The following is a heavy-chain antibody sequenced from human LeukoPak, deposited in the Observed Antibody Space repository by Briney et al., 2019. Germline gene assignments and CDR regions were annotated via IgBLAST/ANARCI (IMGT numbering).Heavy chain of an antibody. V-gene: IGHV4-39*01. J-gene: IGHJ4*02. CDR3: ARPSDPATVRAPFDS. D-gene: IGHD4-17*01. Sequence: SETLSLTCTVSGGSISSPTYYWAWIRQPPGQELEWIKTIHYSGSTYYNPSLNSRVTISVDTSKNQFSLELSSVTAADTAVYYCARPSDPATVRAPFDSWGQGTLVTVSS. CDR1: GGSISSPTYY. CDR2: IHYSGST.